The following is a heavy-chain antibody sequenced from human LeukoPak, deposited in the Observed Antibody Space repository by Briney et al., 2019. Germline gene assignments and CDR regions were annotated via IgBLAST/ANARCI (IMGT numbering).Heavy chain of an antibody. CDR3: ARDQGYYYDSSVQNDAFDI. D-gene: IGHD3-22*01. CDR2: INSDGSSS. CDR1: GFTFRSYW. J-gene: IGHJ3*02. V-gene: IGHV3-74*01. Sequence: GGSLRLSCAASGFTFRSYWMHWVRQAPGKGLVWVSRINSDGSSSSYADSVKGRFTIASENAKNTLYLQMNSLRAEDTAVYYCARDQGYYYDSSVQNDAFDIWGRGTMVTVSS.